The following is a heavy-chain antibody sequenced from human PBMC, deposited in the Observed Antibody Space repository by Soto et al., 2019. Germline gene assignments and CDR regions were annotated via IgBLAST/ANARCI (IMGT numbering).Heavy chain of an antibody. CDR2: ISSSSSTI. Sequence: GESLKISCAASGFTFSSYSMNWVRQAPGKGLEWVSYISSSSSTIYYADSVKGRFTISRDNAKNSLYLQMNSLRDEDTAVYYCARDPGYSYGPPDYWGQGTLVTVSS. V-gene: IGHV3-48*02. J-gene: IGHJ4*02. CDR3: ARDPGYSYGPPDY. CDR1: GFTFSSYS. D-gene: IGHD5-18*01.